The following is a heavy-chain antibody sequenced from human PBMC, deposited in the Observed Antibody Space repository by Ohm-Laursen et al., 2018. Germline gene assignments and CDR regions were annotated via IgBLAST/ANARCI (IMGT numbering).Heavy chain of an antibody. CDR3: ASVTIVGATVGY. CDR2: IYYSGST. J-gene: IGHJ4*02. D-gene: IGHD1-26*01. V-gene: IGHV4-39*01. CDR1: GGSISSSSYY. Sequence: GTLSLTCIVSGGSISSSSYYWGWIRQPPGKGLEWIGSIYYSGSTYYNPSLKSRVTISVDTSKNQFSLKLSSVTAADTAVYYCASVTIVGATVGYWGQGTLVTVSS.